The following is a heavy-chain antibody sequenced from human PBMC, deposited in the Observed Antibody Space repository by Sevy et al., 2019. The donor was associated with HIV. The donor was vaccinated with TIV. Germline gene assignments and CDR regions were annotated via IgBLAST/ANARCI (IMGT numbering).Heavy chain of an antibody. CDR2: LSFGCGEI. Sequence: GGLLRLSCAASGFTFSKYSMSWVRQPPGKGLGWVSTLSFGCGEINYADSVKGRFTISRDNSKSSVYLQMNNLRPEDTAVYYCAREGCTKPHDYWGQGTLVTVSS. CDR1: GFTFSKYS. V-gene: IGHV3-23*01. CDR3: AREGCTKPHDY. D-gene: IGHD2-8*01. J-gene: IGHJ4*02.